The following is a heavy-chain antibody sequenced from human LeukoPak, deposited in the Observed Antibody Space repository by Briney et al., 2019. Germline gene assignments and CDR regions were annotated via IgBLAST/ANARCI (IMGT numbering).Heavy chain of an antibody. CDR3: AKDSYYCSDNCPRSYYYLDV. CDR2: IWDDGSNN. J-gene: IGHJ6*03. CDR1: GFSFSGHD. V-gene: IGHV3-30*02. D-gene: IGHD2-15*01. Sequence: PGVSLRLSCAESGFSFSGHDLYWVRQAPGKGLEWVALIWDDGSNNYYADSVKGRLTISRDNSENTLYLQMSSLRPEDTAVYYCAKDSYYCSDNCPRSYYYLDVWGKGTTVTVSS.